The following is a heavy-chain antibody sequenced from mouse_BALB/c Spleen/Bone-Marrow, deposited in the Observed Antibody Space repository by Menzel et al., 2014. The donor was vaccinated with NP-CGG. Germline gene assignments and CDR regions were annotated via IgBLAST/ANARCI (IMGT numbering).Heavy chain of an antibody. CDR1: GYSITSGYT. V-gene: IGHV3-1*02. J-gene: IGHJ4*01. CDR2: IHYSGST. CDR3: SKGTDAMDY. D-gene: IGHD3-3*01. Sequence: VQLKDSGPDLVKPSQSLSLTCTVTGYSITSGYTWHWIRQFPGNTLEWMGYIHYSGSTNYNPSLKSRISITRDTSKNQFFLQLNSVTTEDTATYFCSKGTDAMDYWGQGTSVTVSS.